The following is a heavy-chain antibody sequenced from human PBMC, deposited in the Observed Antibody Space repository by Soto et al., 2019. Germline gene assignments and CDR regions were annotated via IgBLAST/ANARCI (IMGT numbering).Heavy chain of an antibody. V-gene: IGHV4-30-4*01. CDR1: GGSISSGDYY. CDR3: ARVSVTDAVYCDY. Sequence: QVQLQESGPGLVKPSQTLSLTCTVSGGSISSGDYYWSWIRQPPGKGLEWIGYIYYSGSTYYNPSLKRRVTISVDTSNNQFSLKLSSVTAADTAVYYCARVSVTDAVYCDYWGQGTLVTVSS. J-gene: IGHJ4*02. D-gene: IGHD2-21*02. CDR2: IYYSGST.